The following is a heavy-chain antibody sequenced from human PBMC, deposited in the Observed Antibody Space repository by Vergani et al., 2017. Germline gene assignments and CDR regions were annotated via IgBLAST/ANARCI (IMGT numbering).Heavy chain of an antibody. V-gene: IGHV4-39*01. D-gene: IGHD3-10*01. CDR1: GSSITSSSYY. CDR2: IYHSGGA. J-gene: IGHJ4*02. Sequence: QLHLQESGPGLVKPSETLSLTCTVSGSSITSSSYYWGWIRQPPGKGLEWIGNIYHSGGAYYNPSLKGRVTISVDTSKNQFSLEVTSVTAADTAVYYCARSRIYYGAGSPDYWGQGTLVTVSS. CDR3: ARSRIYYGAGSPDY.